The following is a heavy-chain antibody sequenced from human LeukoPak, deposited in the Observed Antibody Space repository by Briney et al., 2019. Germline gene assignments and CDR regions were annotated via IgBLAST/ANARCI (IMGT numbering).Heavy chain of an antibody. J-gene: IGHJ4*02. Sequence: GGTLRLSCAASGFTFSNYEMNWVRQAPGKGLEGVSDISSRGTTKYYADSVKGRFTISRDNAKNSLSLQMNSLRAEDTAVYYCARIKSNYWGQGTLVTVSS. CDR2: ISSRGTTK. CDR3: ARIKSNY. D-gene: IGHD5/OR15-5a*01. CDR1: GFTFSNYE. V-gene: IGHV3-48*03.